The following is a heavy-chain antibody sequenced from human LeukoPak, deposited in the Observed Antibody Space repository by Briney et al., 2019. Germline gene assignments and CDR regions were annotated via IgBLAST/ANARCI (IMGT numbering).Heavy chain of an antibody. Sequence: GALRLPFTASGFGFSRYAMRWGRQAPGGGLEVGSAIDGGGGRTWHADSVRGRFTISRDNSKNTLFMQMNSLRAEDTAVYYCAKDFYDSSGSRYDYWGQGTLVTVSS. D-gene: IGHD3-22*01. CDR2: IDGGGGRT. CDR3: AKDFYDSSGSRYDY. V-gene: IGHV3-23*01. J-gene: IGHJ4*02. CDR1: GFGFSRYA.